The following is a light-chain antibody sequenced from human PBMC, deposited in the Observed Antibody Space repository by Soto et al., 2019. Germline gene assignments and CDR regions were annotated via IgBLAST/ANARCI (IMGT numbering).Light chain of an antibody. CDR1: QSVSGY. Sequence: EIVLTHSPATLSLSPGETATLSPSASQSVSGYIGWYQQKPGQAPRLLIYAASTRATGIPARFSGSGSGTEFTLSISSLQSEDFAVYYCKQYKEWPPFTFGQGTRLENK. J-gene: IGKJ5*01. CDR2: AAS. CDR3: KQYKEWPPFT. V-gene: IGKV3-15*01.